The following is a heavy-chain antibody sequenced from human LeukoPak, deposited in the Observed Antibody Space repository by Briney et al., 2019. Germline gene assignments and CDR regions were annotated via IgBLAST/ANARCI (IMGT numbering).Heavy chain of an antibody. CDR2: VNQSGNT. V-gene: IGHV4-34*01. J-gene: IGHJ4*02. CDR3: ARGMVD. Sequence: SETLSLTCVVYGGSFSGDYWSWIRQPPGKGLESIGEVNQSGNTNYNPSLKSRLTISVDTSTKQFSLQLSSVTAADTGVYYCARGMVDWGQGTLVIVSS. D-gene: IGHD2-8*01. CDR1: GGSFSGDY.